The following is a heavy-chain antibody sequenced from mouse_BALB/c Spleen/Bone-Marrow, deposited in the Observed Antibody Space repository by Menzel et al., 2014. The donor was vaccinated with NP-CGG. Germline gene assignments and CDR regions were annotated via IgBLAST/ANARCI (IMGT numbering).Heavy chain of an antibody. CDR2: INPDSNTI. J-gene: IGHJ3*01. V-gene: IGHV4-1*02. CDR3: ARLGYYGSFAY. Sequence: DAMLVESGGGLVQPGGSLKLSCAASGFDFSRYWMSWVRQAPGKGLEWIGEINPDSNTINYTPSLKDKFIISRDNAKNTLYLQMSKVRSEDTALYYCARLGYYGSFAYWGQGTLVTVSA. D-gene: IGHD1-2*01. CDR1: GFDFSRYW.